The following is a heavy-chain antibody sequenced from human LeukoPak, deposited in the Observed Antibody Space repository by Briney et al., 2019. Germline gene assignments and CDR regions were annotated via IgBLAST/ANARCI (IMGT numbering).Heavy chain of an antibody. J-gene: IGHJ4*02. V-gene: IGHV4-59*01. Sequence: SETLSLTCTVSGGSINSDYWTWIRQPPGKGLEWIGYIYYSGSTNYNPSLKSRVTISVDTSKNQFSLKLSSVTAADTAVYYCAREYSSGWYSIDYWGQGTLVTVSS. D-gene: IGHD6-19*01. CDR3: AREYSSGWYSIDY. CDR1: GGSINSDY. CDR2: IYYSGST.